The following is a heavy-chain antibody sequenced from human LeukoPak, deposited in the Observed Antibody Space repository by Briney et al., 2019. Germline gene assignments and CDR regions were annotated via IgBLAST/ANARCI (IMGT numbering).Heavy chain of an antibody. D-gene: IGHD5-12*01. CDR1: GFTFSSYW. Sequence: GGSLRLSCAASGFTFSSYWMSWVRQAPGKGLEWVANIKQDGSEKYYVDSVKGRFTISRDNAKNSLYLQMNGLRAEDTAVYYCARDSYSGYAHYWGEGTLVTVSS. J-gene: IGHJ4*02. CDR3: ARDSYSGYAHY. V-gene: IGHV3-7*01. CDR2: IKQDGSEK.